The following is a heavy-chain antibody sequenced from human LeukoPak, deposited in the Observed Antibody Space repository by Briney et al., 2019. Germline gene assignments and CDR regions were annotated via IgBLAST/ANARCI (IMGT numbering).Heavy chain of an antibody. CDR2: ISWNSGSI. J-gene: IGHJ3*02. CDR1: GFTFDDYA. V-gene: IGHV3-9*01. D-gene: IGHD1-1*01. CDR3: AKDLLERPLHAFDI. Sequence: PGGALRLSCAASGFTFDDYAMHWVRQAPGKGLEGVSGISWNSGSIGYADSVKGRFTISRDKAKNSLYLQMNSLRAEDTALYYCAKDLLERPLHAFDIWGQGTMVTVSS.